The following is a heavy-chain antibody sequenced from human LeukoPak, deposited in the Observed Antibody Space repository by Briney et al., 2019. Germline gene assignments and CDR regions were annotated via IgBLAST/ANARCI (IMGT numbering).Heavy chain of an antibody. CDR2: ISGSGGST. D-gene: IGHD2-2*01. Sequence: GGSLRFSCAASGFTFSSYAMSWVRQAPGKGLEWVSAISGSGGSTYYADSVKGRFTISRDNSKNTLYLQMNSLRAEDTAVYYCAKDPSLSKTEDYYYYGMDVWGQGTTVTVSS. CDR1: GFTFSSYA. CDR3: AKDPSLSKTEDYYYYGMDV. J-gene: IGHJ6*02. V-gene: IGHV3-23*01.